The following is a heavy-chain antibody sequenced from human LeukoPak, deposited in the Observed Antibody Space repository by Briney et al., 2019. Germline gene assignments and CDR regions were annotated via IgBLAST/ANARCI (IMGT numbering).Heavy chain of an antibody. V-gene: IGHV3-74*01. Sequence: PGGSLRLSCVASGFTFSTYWMYWVRQAPGKGLVWVSRINTDASSTTYADSVKGRFTISRDNSKNTLYLQMNSLRAEDTAVYYCAKERSHDSSGYCFGYWGQGTLVTVSS. D-gene: IGHD3-22*01. CDR2: INTDASST. CDR3: AKERSHDSSGYCFGY. CDR1: GFTFSTYW. J-gene: IGHJ4*02.